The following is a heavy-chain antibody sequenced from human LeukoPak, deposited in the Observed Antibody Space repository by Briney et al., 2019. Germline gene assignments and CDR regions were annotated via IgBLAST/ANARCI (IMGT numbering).Heavy chain of an antibody. CDR1: GGSISSYY. J-gene: IGHJ6*02. V-gene: IGHV4-34*01. CDR3: ASVNPYYYDSRRSYGMDV. CDR2: INHSGST. D-gene: IGHD3-22*01. Sequence: SETLSLTCTVSGGSISSYYWSWIRQPPGKGLEWIGEINHSGSTNYNPSLKSRVTISVDTSKNQFSLKLSSVTAADTAVYYCASVNPYYYDSRRSYGMDVWGQGTTVTVSS.